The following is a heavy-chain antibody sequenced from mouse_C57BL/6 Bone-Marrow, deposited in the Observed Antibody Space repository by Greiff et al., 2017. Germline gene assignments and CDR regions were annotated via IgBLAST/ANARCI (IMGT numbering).Heavy chain of an antibody. D-gene: IGHD2-3*01. CDR3: ARGWTGWYCDV. J-gene: IGHJ1*03. Sequence: EVQLQQSGPGLVKPSQSLSLTCSVPGYSITSGYYWNWIRQFPGNKLEWMGYISYDGSNNYNPSLKNRISITRDTSKNQFFLKLNSVTTEDTATYYCARGWTGWYCDVWGTGTTVTVSS. CDR1: GYSITSGYY. V-gene: IGHV3-6*01. CDR2: ISYDGSN.